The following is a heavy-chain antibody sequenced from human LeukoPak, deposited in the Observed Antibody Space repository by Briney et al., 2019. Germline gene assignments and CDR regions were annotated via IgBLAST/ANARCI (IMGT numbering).Heavy chain of an antibody. CDR1: GFIFSSYW. V-gene: IGHV3-7*05. Sequence: PGGSLRLSCAASGFIFSSYWLNWVRQAPGKGLEWVANIKEDGSAKYYVDSVKGRFTISRDNAKNSLYLQMKSLRAEDTAVYYCVMDMDVWGQGTTVTVSS. J-gene: IGHJ6*02. CDR3: VMDMDV. CDR2: IKEDGSAK.